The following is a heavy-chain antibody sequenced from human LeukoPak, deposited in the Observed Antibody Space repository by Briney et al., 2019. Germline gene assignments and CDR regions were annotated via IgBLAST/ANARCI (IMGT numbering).Heavy chain of an antibody. Sequence: SETLSLTCTVSGGSISSYYWSWIRQPPGKGLEWIGYIYYSGSTNYNPSLTSRVTISVDTSKNQFSLKLSSVTAADTAVYYCARGRLSAMVRGSIYYFDYWGQGTLVTVSS. CDR3: ARGRLSAMVRGSIYYFDY. V-gene: IGHV4-59*01. D-gene: IGHD3-10*01. CDR1: GGSISSYY. CDR2: IYYSGST. J-gene: IGHJ4*02.